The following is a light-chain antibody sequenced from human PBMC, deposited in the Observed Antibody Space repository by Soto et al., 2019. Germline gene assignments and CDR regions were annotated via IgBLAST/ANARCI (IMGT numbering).Light chain of an antibody. CDR2: LAS. Sequence: DILMTQSPLSLPVTPGEPASISCRSSQSLLQSNGNNYLDWYLQKPGQSPQLLIYLASNRASGVPDMFSGSGSGTEFTLKISRVEAEDVGVYYCLQALQTPRFGQGTKVEIK. J-gene: IGKJ1*01. CDR3: LQALQTPR. V-gene: IGKV2-28*01. CDR1: QSLLQSNGNNY.